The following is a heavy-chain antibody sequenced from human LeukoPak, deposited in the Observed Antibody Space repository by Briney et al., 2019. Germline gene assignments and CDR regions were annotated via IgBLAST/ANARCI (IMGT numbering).Heavy chain of an antibody. V-gene: IGHV3-23*01. CDR3: AKAPSVAVAGNEFDY. J-gene: IGHJ4*02. CDR1: GFTFSSYA. Sequence: PGGSLRLSCAASGFTFSSYAMSWVRQAPWKGLEWVSAISGSGGSTYYADSVKGRFTISRDNSKNTLYLQMNSLRAEDTAVYYCAKAPSVAVAGNEFDYWGQGTLVTVSS. D-gene: IGHD6-19*01. CDR2: ISGSGGST.